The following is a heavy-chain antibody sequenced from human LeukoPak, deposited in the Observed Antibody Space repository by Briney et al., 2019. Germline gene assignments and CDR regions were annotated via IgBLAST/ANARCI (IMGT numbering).Heavy chain of an antibody. D-gene: IGHD3-22*01. Sequence: ASVKVSCKVSGYTLTELSMHWVRQAPGKGLEWMGGFDPEDGETIYAQKFQGRVTMTEDTSTDTAYMELSSLRSEDTAVYYCATSTYYYDSSGHLDYWGQGTLVTVSS. CDR3: ATSTYYYDSSGHLDY. V-gene: IGHV1-24*01. CDR2: FDPEDGET. J-gene: IGHJ4*02. CDR1: GYTLTELS.